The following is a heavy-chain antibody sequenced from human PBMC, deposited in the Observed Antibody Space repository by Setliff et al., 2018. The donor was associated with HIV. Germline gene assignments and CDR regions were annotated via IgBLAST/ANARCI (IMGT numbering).Heavy chain of an antibody. CDR2: INHSEIT. J-gene: IGHJ3*02. CDR3: ARKGVDLYFGVDAFDM. Sequence: SETLSLTCAVYGGSFSNYYWSWIRQTPGEGPEWIGEINHSEITKYNPSLESRATISLDTSKNQFSLKLTSVTAADTSVYYCARKGVDLYFGVDAFDMWGQGTMVTVSS. V-gene: IGHV4-34*01. D-gene: IGHD3-10*01. CDR1: GGSFSNYY.